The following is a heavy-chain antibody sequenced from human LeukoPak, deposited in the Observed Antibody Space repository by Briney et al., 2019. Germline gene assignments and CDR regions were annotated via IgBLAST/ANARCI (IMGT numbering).Heavy chain of an antibody. J-gene: IGHJ4*02. CDR3: ARRAAGAGFGY. D-gene: IGHD6-19*01. CDR1: GGSISSYY. CDR2: IYSSGST. V-gene: IGHV4-59*08. Sequence: SETLSLTCTVSGGSISSYYWSCIRQPPGKGLEWIGNIYSSGSTNYNPSLKSRVSISVDTSKKQFSLKLSSVTAADTAVYYCARRAAGAGFGYWGQGTLVTVSS.